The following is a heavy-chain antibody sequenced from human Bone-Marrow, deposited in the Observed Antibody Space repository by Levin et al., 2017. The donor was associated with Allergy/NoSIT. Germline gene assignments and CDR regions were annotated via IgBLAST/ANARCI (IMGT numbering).Heavy chain of an antibody. D-gene: IGHD5-12*01. V-gene: IGHV3-7*01. CDR1: GFTFSTYW. Sequence: GGSLRLSCAASGFTFSTYWMSWVRQAPGKGLEWVASIKLDGSEKYFVDSVKGRFTISRDNAKSSVYLQMNSLRDEDTAVYYCARGRAPRSDIVTRNFDLWGRGTLVTVSS. CDR3: ARGRAPRSDIVTRNFDL. J-gene: IGHJ2*01. CDR2: IKLDGSEK.